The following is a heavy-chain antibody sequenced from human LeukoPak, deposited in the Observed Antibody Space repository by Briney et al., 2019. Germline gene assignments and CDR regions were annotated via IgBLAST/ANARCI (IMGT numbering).Heavy chain of an antibody. Sequence: PSETLSLTCTVSGASISTYYWSWIRQSPGKGLEWIGYLFSRGSPNYNPSLKRRVTISVDTSKNHFSLTLSSVTAADTAVYYCAKLQAGCSECDFDIWGKGTMVSVSS. CDR3: AKLQAGCSECDFDI. CDR2: LFSRGSP. D-gene: IGHD2-15*01. V-gene: IGHV4-59*01. CDR1: GASISTYY. J-gene: IGHJ3*02.